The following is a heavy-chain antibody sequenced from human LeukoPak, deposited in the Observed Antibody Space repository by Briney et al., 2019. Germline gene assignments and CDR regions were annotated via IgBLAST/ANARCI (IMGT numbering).Heavy chain of an antibody. V-gene: IGHV4-30-2*01. Sequence: SETLSLTCAVSGGSISSGGYSWSWIRQPPGKGLEWIGYIYHSGSTYYNPSLKSRVTISVDRSKNQFPLKLSSVTAADTAVYYCARGGGDIVVVPAAQSVNWFDPWGQGTLVTVSS. CDR1: GGSISSGGYS. D-gene: IGHD2-2*01. CDR3: ARGGGDIVVVPAAQSVNWFDP. J-gene: IGHJ5*02. CDR2: IYHSGST.